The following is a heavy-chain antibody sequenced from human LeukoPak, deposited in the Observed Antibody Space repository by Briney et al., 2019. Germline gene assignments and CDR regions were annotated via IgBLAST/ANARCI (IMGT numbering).Heavy chain of an antibody. CDR1: GGTFSSYA. V-gene: IGHV1-69*13. D-gene: IGHD2-2*01. Sequence: SVKVSCKASGGTFSSYAISWVRQVPGQGLEWMGGIIPIFGKANYAQKFQGRVTITADESTSTAYMELSSLRSEDTAVYYCAREGGPLDFSVVPAAMYGMDVWGQGTTVTVSS. J-gene: IGHJ6*02. CDR3: AREGGPLDFSVVPAAMYGMDV. CDR2: IIPIFGKA.